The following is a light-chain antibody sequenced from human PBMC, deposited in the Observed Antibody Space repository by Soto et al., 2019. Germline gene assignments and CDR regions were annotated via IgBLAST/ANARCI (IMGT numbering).Light chain of an antibody. V-gene: IGLV2-14*01. Sequence: QSVLTQPASVSGSPGQSITIACTGTNRDVGSYNLVSWYQQRPGEAPKLIIYQVTNRPSGVSNRFSGSRSGNTASLTISGLQAEDEADYYCSSYTDSSNSVFGTGPKVTVL. CDR2: QVT. CDR3: SSYTDSSNSV. CDR1: NRDVGSYNL. J-gene: IGLJ1*01.